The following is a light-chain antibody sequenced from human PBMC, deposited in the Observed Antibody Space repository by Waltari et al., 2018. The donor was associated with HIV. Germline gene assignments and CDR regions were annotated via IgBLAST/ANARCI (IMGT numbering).Light chain of an antibody. CDR3: QQYYGVPLT. CDR1: QAISNS. V-gene: IGKV1-NL1*01. CDR2: GAF. Sequence: DIQMTQSPSSLSASIGDTVIIPCRASQAISNSISWFQQQPGKVPKLLVHGAFILQRGVPSRFSGSGSGTDYTLTITGLQAEDFATYFCQQYYGVPLTFGGGTRVDIK. J-gene: IGKJ4*01.